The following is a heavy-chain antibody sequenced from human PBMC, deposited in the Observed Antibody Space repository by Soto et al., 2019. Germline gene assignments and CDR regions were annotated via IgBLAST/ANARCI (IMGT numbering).Heavy chain of an antibody. CDR1: GGSFSAYS. J-gene: IGHJ4*02. V-gene: IGHV4-34*01. Sequence: SETLSLTCAVFGGSFSAYSWTWIRQPPGKGLEWIGEINHSGSTYYNPSLKSRVTISVDTSKNQFSLKLSSVTAADTAVYYCARVKYYDILTGSYYFDYWGQGTLVTVSS. D-gene: IGHD3-9*01. CDR2: INHSGST. CDR3: ARVKYYDILTGSYYFDY.